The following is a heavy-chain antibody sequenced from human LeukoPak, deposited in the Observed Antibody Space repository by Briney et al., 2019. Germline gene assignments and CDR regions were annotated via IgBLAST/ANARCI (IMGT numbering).Heavy chain of an antibody. CDR1: GHTFTGYY. CDR2: INPNSGGT. Sequence: ASVKVSCKASGHTFTGYYMHWVRQAPGQGLEWMGRINPNSGGTNYAQKFQGRVTMTRDTSISTAYMELSRLRSDDTAVYYCARADHYYSGSYYDYWGQGTLVTVSS. D-gene: IGHD1-26*01. J-gene: IGHJ4*02. V-gene: IGHV1-2*06. CDR3: ARADHYYSGSYYDY.